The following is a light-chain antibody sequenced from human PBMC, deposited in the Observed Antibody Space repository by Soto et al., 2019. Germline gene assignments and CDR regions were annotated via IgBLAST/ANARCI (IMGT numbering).Light chain of an antibody. CDR2: GPS. Sequence: EIVMTQSPATLSVSPGERATLSCRASQSVSSTLAWYQQKPGQAPRLLIYGPSTRATGIPARFSGSGSGTEFTLTISSLQSEDFAVYYCQQFNSWPGTFGQGTKVEI. J-gene: IGKJ1*01. V-gene: IGKV3-15*01. CDR1: QSVSST. CDR3: QQFNSWPGT.